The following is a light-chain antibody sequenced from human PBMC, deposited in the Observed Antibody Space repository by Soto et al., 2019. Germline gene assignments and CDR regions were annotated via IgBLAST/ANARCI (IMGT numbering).Light chain of an antibody. Sequence: DFQMTQSPSSLFASVGDRVTITCRASQSISSYLNWYQQKPGKAPKLLIYAASSLQSGVPSRFSGSGSGTDFTLTISSLQPEDFATYYCQQSYSTPLYTFGQGTKLEIK. J-gene: IGKJ2*01. CDR3: QQSYSTPLYT. CDR1: QSISSY. CDR2: AAS. V-gene: IGKV1-39*01.